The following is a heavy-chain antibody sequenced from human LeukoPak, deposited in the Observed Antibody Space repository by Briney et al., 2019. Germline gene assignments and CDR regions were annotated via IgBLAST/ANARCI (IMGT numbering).Heavy chain of an antibody. V-gene: IGHV3-48*03. D-gene: IGHD5-12*01. CDR1: GFTFSSYE. CDR3: AKVATEAYYFDY. J-gene: IGHJ4*02. Sequence: GGSLRLSCAASGFTFSSYEMNWVRQAPGKGLEWVSYIGSFGTTISYADSVEGRFTISRDNAKSSLYLQMSSLRAEDTAVYYCAKVATEAYYFDYWGQGTLVTVPS. CDR2: IGSFGTTI.